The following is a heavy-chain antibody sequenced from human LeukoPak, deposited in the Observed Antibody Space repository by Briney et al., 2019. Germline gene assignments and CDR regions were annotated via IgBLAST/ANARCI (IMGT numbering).Heavy chain of an antibody. D-gene: IGHD1-26*01. Sequence: KPGESLKISCKGSGYSFTSYWIGWVRQTPGKDLEWMGIIYPGDSDTRYSPSFQGQVTISADQSNSTVYLHCGSLKARDTALSSCARHAMGARKTRDDAFDIWGQGTMVTVSS. J-gene: IGHJ3*02. CDR2: IYPGDSDT. CDR3: ARHAMGARKTRDDAFDI. CDR1: GYSFTSYW. V-gene: IGHV5-51*01.